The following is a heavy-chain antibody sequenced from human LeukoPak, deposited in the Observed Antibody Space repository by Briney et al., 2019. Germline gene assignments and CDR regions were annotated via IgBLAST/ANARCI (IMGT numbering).Heavy chain of an antibody. D-gene: IGHD3-3*01. CDR3: QSRFLKWLLDY. CDR2: IYDSAST. CDR1: GGSISSNNYF. J-gene: IGHJ4*02. V-gene: IGHV4-39*01. Sequence: SETLSLTCTVSGGSISSNNYFWGWIRQPPGKGLEWIRSIYDSASTYYNPSLKRRVTISVDTSKNQFSLKLNSLTAADTDMYYCQSRFLKWLLDYWGQGTLVTVSS.